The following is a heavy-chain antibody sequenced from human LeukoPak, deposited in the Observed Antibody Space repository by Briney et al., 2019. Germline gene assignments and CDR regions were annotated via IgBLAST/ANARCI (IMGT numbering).Heavy chain of an antibody. D-gene: IGHD2-2*02. V-gene: IGHV1-18*01. CDR2: ISAYNGNT. CDR3: ARQPVVPAAIGWFDP. J-gene: IGHJ5*02. CDR1: GYTFTSYG. Sequence: GASVKVSCKASGYTFTSYGISWVRQAPGQGLEWMGWISAYNGNTNYAQKLQGRVTMTTDTSTSTAYMELGSLRSDDTAVYYCARQPVVPAAIGWFDPWGQGTLVTVSS.